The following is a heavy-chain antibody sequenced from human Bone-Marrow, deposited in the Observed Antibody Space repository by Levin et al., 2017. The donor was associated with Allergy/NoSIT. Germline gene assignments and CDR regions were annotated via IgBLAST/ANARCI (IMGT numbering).Heavy chain of an antibody. CDR1: GFTVSSNY. CDR2: IYSGGST. CDR3: ATDRAYCSNTTCYLPDAFDI. J-gene: IGHJ3*02. D-gene: IGHD2-2*01. Sequence: GGSLRLSCVASGFTVSSNYMNWVRQAPGKGLEWVSVIYSGGSTYYADSMKGRFTISRDNSKNTLYLQMSSLRAEDTAVYYCATDRAYCSNTTCYLPDAFDIWGQGTMVTVSS. V-gene: IGHV3-66*01.